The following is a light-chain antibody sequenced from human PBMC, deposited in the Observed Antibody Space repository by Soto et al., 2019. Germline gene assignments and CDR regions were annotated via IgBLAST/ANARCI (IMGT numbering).Light chain of an antibody. J-gene: IGKJ1*01. CDR3: QQYGIYPT. CDR1: HSVSSNY. CDR2: DVS. V-gene: IGKV3-20*01. Sequence: EIVLTQSPSTLSLSPGERATLSCRSSHSVSSNYLAWYQQKPGQAPSLLIYDVSSRATGIPDRFSGSGSGTDFTLTISRLEPVDFAVYYCQQYGIYPTFGQGTKVEIK.